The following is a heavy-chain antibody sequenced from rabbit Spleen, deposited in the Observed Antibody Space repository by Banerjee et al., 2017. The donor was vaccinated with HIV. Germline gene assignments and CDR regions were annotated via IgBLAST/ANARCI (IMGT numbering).Heavy chain of an antibody. V-gene: IGHV1S45*01. CDR3: ARDTSTSFSTYGMDL. J-gene: IGHJ6*01. CDR2: IYAGSSSNT. CDR1: GFVLGNYYY. D-gene: IGHD1-1*01. Sequence: EQLEESGGGLVKPEGSLTLTCTASGFVLGNYYYMCWVRQAPGKGLEWIACIYAGSSSNTYSATWAKGRFTISKTSSTTVTLQMTSLTAADTATYFCARDTSTSFSTYGMDLWGPGTLVTVS.